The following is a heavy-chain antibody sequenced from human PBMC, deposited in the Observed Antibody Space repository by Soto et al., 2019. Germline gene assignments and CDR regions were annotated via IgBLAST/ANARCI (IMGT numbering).Heavy chain of an antibody. D-gene: IGHD6-19*01. V-gene: IGHV1-58*01. J-gene: IGHJ4*02. CDR3: AAPSSGWGDFDY. CDR2: IVVGSGNT. CDR1: GFTFTSSA. Sequence: QMQLVQSGPEVKKPGTSVKVSCKASGFTFTSSAVQWVRQARGQRLEWIGWIVVGSGNTNYAQKFQERVTITRDMSTSTAYMELSSLRSEDTAVYYCAAPSSGWGDFDYWGQGTLVTVSS.